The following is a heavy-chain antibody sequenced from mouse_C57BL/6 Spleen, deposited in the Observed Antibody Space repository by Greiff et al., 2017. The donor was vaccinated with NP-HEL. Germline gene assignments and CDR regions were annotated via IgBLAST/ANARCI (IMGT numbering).Heavy chain of an antibody. J-gene: IGHJ2*01. CDR2: IYPGDGDT. CDR3: AREETTVAYFDY. CDR1: GYAFSSSW. Sequence: QVQLQQSGPELVKPGASVKISCKASGYAFSSSWMNWVKQRPGKGLEWIGRIYPGDGDTNYNGKFKGKATLTADKSSSTAYMQLSSLTSEDSAVYFCAREETTVAYFDYWGQGTTLTVSS. D-gene: IGHD1-1*01. V-gene: IGHV1-82*01.